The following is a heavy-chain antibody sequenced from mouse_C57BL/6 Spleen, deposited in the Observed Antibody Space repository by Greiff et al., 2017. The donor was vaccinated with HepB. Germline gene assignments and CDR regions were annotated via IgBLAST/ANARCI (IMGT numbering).Heavy chain of an antibody. V-gene: IGHV1-55*01. J-gene: IGHJ1*03. D-gene: IGHD1-1*01. CDR2: IYPGSGST. Sequence: QVQLQQPGAELVKPGASVKMSCKASGYTFTSYWITWVKQRPGQGLEWIGDIYPGSGSTNDNEKFKSKATLTVDTSSSTAYMQLSSLTSEDSAVYYCARASYCVSSYDYWYFDVWGTGTTVTVSS. CDR3: ARASYCVSSYDYWYFDV. CDR1: GYTFTSYW.